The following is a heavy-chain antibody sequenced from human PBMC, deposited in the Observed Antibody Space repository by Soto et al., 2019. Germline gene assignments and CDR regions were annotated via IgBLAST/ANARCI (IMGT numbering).Heavy chain of an antibody. V-gene: IGHV1-3*01. CDR2: INAGNGDT. D-gene: IGHD2-21*01. CDR1: GYIFTSYA. CDR3: EKAYSTYSYDMDV. Sequence: ASVKVSCKASGYIFTSYAIQWVRLAPGESLEWMGWINAGNGDTKYSRKFQGRVTITRDTSASTTYMELSSLRSEDTAVYYCEKAYSTYSYDMDVSGQGTTFTVSS. J-gene: IGHJ6*02.